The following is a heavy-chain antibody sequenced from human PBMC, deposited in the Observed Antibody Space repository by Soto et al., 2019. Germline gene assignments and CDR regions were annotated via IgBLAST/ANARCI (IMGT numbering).Heavy chain of an antibody. CDR2: INSDGTTI. CDR3: ARAGWYRFDY. V-gene: IGHV3-74*01. CDR1: GFTFSNYW. J-gene: IGHJ4*02. Sequence: EVQLVESGGGLVQPGGSLRLSCAASGFTFSNYWVHWVRQAPGKGLMWDSRINSDGTTINYADSVEGRFTISRDNAKNTLFLQMNSLRVEDTAVYYCARAGWYRFDYWGQGTLVTVSS. D-gene: IGHD6-19*01.